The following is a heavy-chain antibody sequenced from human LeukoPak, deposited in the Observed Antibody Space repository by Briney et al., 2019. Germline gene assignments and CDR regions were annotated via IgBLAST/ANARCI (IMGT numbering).Heavy chain of an antibody. D-gene: IGHD2/OR15-2a*01. CDR1: GFTVSSNY. CDR3: AKDRWSSPVSSSDM. CDR2: MYNDGRT. Sequence: QSGGSLRLSCAASGFTVSSNYMSWVRQAPGRGLEWVSVMYNDGRTYYADSVKGRFTISRDNSKNTLYLQMNSLRADDTAVYYCAKDRWSSPVSSSDMWGQGTMVTVSS. J-gene: IGHJ3*02. V-gene: IGHV3-66*01.